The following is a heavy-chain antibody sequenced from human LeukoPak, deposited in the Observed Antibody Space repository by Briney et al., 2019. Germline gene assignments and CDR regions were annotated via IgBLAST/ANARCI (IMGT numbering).Heavy chain of an antibody. D-gene: IGHD2/OR15-2a*01. CDR1: GFXVSSNY. CDR3: ARDNVIQGYYFAMDV. CDR2: IYSGGST. V-gene: IGHV3-66*01. Sequence: PGGSLRLSCAASGFXVSSNYISWVRQAPGKGLEWVSVIYSGGSTYYADSVKGRFAISRDNSKNPLYLQMNSLRAEDTAVYYCARDNVIQGYYFAMDVWGQGTTVTVSS. J-gene: IGHJ6*02.